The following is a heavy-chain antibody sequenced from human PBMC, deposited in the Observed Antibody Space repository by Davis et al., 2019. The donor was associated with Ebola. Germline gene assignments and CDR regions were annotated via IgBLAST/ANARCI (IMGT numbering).Heavy chain of an antibody. CDR2: ISYDGGNK. Sequence: GGSLRLSCAASGFSFSSHALHWVRHPPGKGLEWVAVISYDGGNKDYADSVKGRLTISRDNSKNTLYLQMNSLRAEDTAVYYCARDIVVVPAAFLVYYGMDVWGQGTTVTVSS. J-gene: IGHJ6*02. CDR1: GFSFSSHA. CDR3: ARDIVVVPAAFLVYYGMDV. D-gene: IGHD2-2*01. V-gene: IGHV3-30-3*01.